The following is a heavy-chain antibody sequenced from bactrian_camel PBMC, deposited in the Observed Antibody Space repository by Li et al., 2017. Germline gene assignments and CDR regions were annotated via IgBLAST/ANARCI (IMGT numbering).Heavy chain of an antibody. CDR3: ARGRFRATYGARAIDSSSYNY. J-gene: IGHJ4*01. Sequence: QVQLVESGGGSALAGGSVRLSCAASGRTYEVECWAWFRQAPGQEREVVAHIDGGGTTTTTDSVKGRFTISKDNAKNTLYLQMNSLKPEDTALYYCARGRFRATYGARAIDSSSYNYWGQGTQVTVS. D-gene: IGHD2*01. CDR2: IDGGGTT. CDR1: GRTYEVEC. V-gene: IGHV3S53*01.